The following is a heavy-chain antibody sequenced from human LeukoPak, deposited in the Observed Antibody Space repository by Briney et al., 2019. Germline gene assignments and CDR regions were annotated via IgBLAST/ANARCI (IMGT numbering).Heavy chain of an antibody. V-gene: IGHV3-74*01. CDR3: AKDRQKRFLEWLSLPGSLGY. D-gene: IGHD3-3*01. CDR1: GFTFSTYW. Sequence: GGSLRLSCAASGFTFSTYWMHWVRQAPGKGLVWVSRISSDGSITSYADSVKGRFTISRDNAKNTLYLQMNSLRAEDTAVYYCAKDRQKRFLEWLSLPGSLGYWGQGTLVTVSS. CDR2: ISSDGSIT. J-gene: IGHJ4*02.